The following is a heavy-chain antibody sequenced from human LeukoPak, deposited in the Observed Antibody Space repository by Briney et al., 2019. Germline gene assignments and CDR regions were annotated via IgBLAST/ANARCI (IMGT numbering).Heavy chain of an antibody. D-gene: IGHD4-17*01. J-gene: IGHJ5*02. V-gene: IGHV3-30-3*01. CDR3: AKDPIYGDYVYWFDP. Sequence: PGRSLRLSCAASGFTFSSYAIHWVRQAPGKGLEWVAVISYDGSNKYYADSVKGRFTISRDNSKNTLYLQMNSLRAEDTAVYYCAKDPIYGDYVYWFDPWGQGTLVTVSS. CDR1: GFTFSSYA. CDR2: ISYDGSNK.